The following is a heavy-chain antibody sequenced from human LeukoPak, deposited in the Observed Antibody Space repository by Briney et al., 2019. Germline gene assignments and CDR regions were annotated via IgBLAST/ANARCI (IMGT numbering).Heavy chain of an antibody. CDR3: ARRAGTGDRDYFDS. Sequence: SETLSLTCPVSTPFTSSDYWAWNRQPPGKGLEYIGYVSYRGSTNYNPSLKSRVTVSADTSKNQFSLRLSSVTAADTAIYYCARRAGTGDRDYFDSWGQGTLVTVSS. CDR2: VSYRGST. D-gene: IGHD3/OR15-3a*01. J-gene: IGHJ4*02. V-gene: IGHV4-59*08. CDR1: TPFTSSDY.